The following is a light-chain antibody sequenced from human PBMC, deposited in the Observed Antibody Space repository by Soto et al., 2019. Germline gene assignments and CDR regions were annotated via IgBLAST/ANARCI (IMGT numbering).Light chain of an antibody. V-gene: IGLV2-14*03. CDR2: DVG. J-gene: IGLJ3*02. CDR3: CAYTARTTLSWV. Sequence: QSALTQPTSVSGSPGQSITISCTGVSSDIGGYNHVSWYQQHPGNVPRLIIYDVGNRPLGISNRFSGSQSGNTASLSISGLQAEDEADYYCCAYTARTTLSWVFGGGTKLTVL. CDR1: SSDIGGYNH.